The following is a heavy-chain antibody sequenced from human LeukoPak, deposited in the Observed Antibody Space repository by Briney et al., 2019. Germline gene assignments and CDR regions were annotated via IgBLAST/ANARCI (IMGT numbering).Heavy chain of an antibody. CDR3: ARGQVVGATDYFDY. V-gene: IGHV3-53*01. Sequence: PGGSLRLSCAASGFTVSKHYMNWVRQAPGKGLEWVSVIYSGGGTHYTDSVKGRFTISRDNSKNTLFLQMNNLRAEDTALYYCARGQVVGATDYFDYWGQGTPVTVAS. D-gene: IGHD1-26*01. CDR2: IYSGGGT. J-gene: IGHJ4*02. CDR1: GFTVSKHY.